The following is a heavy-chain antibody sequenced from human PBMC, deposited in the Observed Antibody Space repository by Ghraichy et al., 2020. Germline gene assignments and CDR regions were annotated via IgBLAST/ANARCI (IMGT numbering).Heavy chain of an antibody. CDR1: GGSFSGYY. Sequence: SETLSLTCAVYGGSFSGYYWSWIRQPPGKGLEWIGEINHSGSTNYNPSLKSRVTISVDTSKNQFSLKLSSVTAADTAVYYCARGGDWSSFDYWGQGTLVTVSS. V-gene: IGHV4-34*01. J-gene: IGHJ4*02. D-gene: IGHD3/OR15-3a*01. CDR3: ARGGDWSSFDY. CDR2: INHSGST.